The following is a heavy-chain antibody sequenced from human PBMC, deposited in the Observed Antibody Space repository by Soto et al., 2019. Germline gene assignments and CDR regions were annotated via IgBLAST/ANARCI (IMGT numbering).Heavy chain of an antibody. CDR2: IYSGGDT. CDR3: ATRMTTAPY. Sequence: EAHLVGSGGGLVQPGGSLRLSCAASGFVVSANYLSWVRQAPGKGLEWVSLIYSGGDTDYADSVRGRFTISRDNSKNTLYLQMNSLKAEDTAVYYCATRMTTAPYWGQGALVNVSS. J-gene: IGHJ4*02. V-gene: IGHV3-66*01. D-gene: IGHD4-17*01. CDR1: GFVVSANY.